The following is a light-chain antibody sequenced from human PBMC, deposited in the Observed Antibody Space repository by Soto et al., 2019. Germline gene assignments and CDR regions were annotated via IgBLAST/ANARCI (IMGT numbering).Light chain of an antibody. CDR3: QQSYTTPYT. V-gene: IGKV1-39*01. CDR1: QSISSF. Sequence: DLQMTQSPSSLSASVGDRVTITCRASQSISSFLSWYQQRPGKAPKLLIYGASILQGGVPSRFSGSGSGTDFTLTISSLQPEDFATYYCQQSYTTPYTFGLGTRLEIK. J-gene: IGKJ2*01. CDR2: GAS.